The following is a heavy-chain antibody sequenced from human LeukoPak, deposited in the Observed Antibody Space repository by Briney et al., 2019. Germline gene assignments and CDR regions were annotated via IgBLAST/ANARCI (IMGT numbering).Heavy chain of an antibody. Sequence: PGGSLRLSCAASGFTFSDYYMSWIRQAPGKGLEWVSYISDSSSYTNYADSVKGRFTISRDNAKNSLYLQMNSLRAEDTAVYFCARGSLLAVAGHYYFDYWGQGTLVTVSS. CDR3: ARGSLLAVAGHYYFDY. V-gene: IGHV3-11*06. J-gene: IGHJ4*02. CDR2: ISDSSSYT. D-gene: IGHD6-13*01. CDR1: GFTFSDYY.